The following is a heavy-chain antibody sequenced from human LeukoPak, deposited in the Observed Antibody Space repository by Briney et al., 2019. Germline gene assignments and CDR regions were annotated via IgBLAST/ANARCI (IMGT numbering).Heavy chain of an antibody. V-gene: IGHV3-23*01. Sequence: GALRLSCAASGFTFCSYAMSWVRQAAGKGLEWVSAISAGGGNTYYADSVKGRSTISRDNTKNTLYLQMNSLRAEDTAVYYCAKVLSSTWYSVGYWGQGTLVTVSS. CDR3: AKVLSSTWYSVGY. CDR2: ISAGGGNT. J-gene: IGHJ4*02. D-gene: IGHD6-13*01. CDR1: GFTFCSYA.